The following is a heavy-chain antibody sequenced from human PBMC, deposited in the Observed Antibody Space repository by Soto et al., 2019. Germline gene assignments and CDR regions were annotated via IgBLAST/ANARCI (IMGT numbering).Heavy chain of an antibody. D-gene: IGHD3-16*01. CDR1: GFTFSSYG. CDR3: ARWNGGFDY. CDR2: ISYDGSYK. Sequence: QVQLVESGGGVVQPGRSLRLSCAASGFTFSSYGMHWVRQAPGKGLEWVAVISYDGSYKYYADSVKGRFTISRDNSKNTLYLQMNSLRAEDTAVYYCARWNGGFDYGGQGTLVTVSS. V-gene: IGHV3-30*03. J-gene: IGHJ4*02.